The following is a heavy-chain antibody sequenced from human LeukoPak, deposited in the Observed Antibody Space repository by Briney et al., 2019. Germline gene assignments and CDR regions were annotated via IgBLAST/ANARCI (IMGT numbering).Heavy chain of an antibody. V-gene: IGHV3-33*08. D-gene: IGHD6-19*01. J-gene: IGHJ4*02. Sequence: GGSLGLSCAASGFTFRNYVIHWVRQAPGKGLEWVAVIWYDGSNKYYADSVKGRFTISRDNSKNTLYLQMNSLRAEDTAVYYCARANRLVLDYWGQGTLVTVSS. CDR2: IWYDGSNK. CDR3: ARANRLVLDY. CDR1: GFTFRNYV.